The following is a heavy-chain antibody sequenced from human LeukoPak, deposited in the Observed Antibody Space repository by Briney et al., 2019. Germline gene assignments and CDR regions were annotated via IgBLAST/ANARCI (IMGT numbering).Heavy chain of an antibody. CDR3: ARDTRDFDWLLPFDY. CDR2: ISAYNGNT. D-gene: IGHD3-9*01. Sequence: GASVKVSCKASGYTFTSYGISWVRQAPGQGLEWMGWISAYNGNTNYAQKLQGRVTMTTDTSTSTAYMELRSLRSDDTAVYYCARDTRDFDWLLPFDYWGQGTLVTVSS. J-gene: IGHJ4*02. V-gene: IGHV1-18*01. CDR1: GYTFTSYG.